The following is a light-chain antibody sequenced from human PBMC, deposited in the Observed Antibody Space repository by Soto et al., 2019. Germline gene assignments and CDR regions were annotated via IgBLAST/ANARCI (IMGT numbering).Light chain of an antibody. CDR2: GNT. CDR3: QSYDSSLSVV. V-gene: IGLV1-40*01. CDR1: SSNIGAGYE. Sequence: QSVLTQPPSVSGAPGQRVTISCTGSSSNIGAGYEVHWYQQRPGTAPKLLIYGNTNRPSGVPDRFSGSKSGTSASLAITGLQAEDEADYYCQSYDSSLSVVFGGETKLTVL. J-gene: IGLJ2*01.